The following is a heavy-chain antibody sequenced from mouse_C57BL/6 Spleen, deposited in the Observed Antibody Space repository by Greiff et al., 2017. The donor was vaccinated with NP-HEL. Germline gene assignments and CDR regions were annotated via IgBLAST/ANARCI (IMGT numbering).Heavy chain of an antibody. V-gene: IGHV5-6*01. Sequence: EVKVVESGGDLVKPGGSLKLSCAASGFTFSSYGMSWVRQTPDTRLEWVATISSGGSYTYYPDSVKGRFTISRDNAKNTLYLQMSSLKSEDTAMYYCARQVTTVVFDYWGQGTTLTVSS. CDR3: ARQVTTVVFDY. CDR1: GFTFSSYG. D-gene: IGHD1-1*01. CDR2: ISSGGSYT. J-gene: IGHJ2*01.